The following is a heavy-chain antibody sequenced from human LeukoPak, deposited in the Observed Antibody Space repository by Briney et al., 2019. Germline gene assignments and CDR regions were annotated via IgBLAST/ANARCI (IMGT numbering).Heavy chain of an antibody. CDR2: IDGDGSSR. D-gene: IGHD3/OR15-3a*01. CDR3: ARILEGYYYFGLDV. V-gene: IGHV3-74*01. J-gene: IGHJ6*02. Sequence: GGSLRLSCAASGFTFSSYAMSWVRRAPGKGLEWVSRIDGDGSSRSYADSVQGRFTISRDNGKKTVFLQMNSLSAEDTAVYYCARILEGYYYFGLDVWGQGTTVIVSS. CDR1: GFTFSSYA.